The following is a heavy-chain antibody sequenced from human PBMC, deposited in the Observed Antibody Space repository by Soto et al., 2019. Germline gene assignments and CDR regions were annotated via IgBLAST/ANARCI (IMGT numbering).Heavy chain of an antibody. CDR3: ARDLGLVLEYSSSPLSYYGMDV. CDR1: GYTFTSYY. D-gene: IGHD6-6*01. V-gene: IGHV1-46*01. Sequence: ASVKVSCKASGYTFTSYYMHWVRQAPGQGLEWMGIINPSGGSTSYAQKFQGRVTMTRDTSTSTVYMELSSLRSEDTAVYYCARDLGLVLEYSSSPLSYYGMDVWGQGTTVTVSS. J-gene: IGHJ6*02. CDR2: INPSGGST.